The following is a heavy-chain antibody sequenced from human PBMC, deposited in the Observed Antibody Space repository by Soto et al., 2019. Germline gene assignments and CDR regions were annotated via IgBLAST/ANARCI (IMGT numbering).Heavy chain of an antibody. J-gene: IGHJ5*02. CDR1: GFTFRDYD. CDR3: ARKGPRAARPNH. V-gene: IGHV3-11*01. CDR2: ISSSGTVT. D-gene: IGHD6-6*01. Sequence: QVQLVESGGGLVRPGGSLRLSCAASGFTFRDYDMSWIRQAPGKCLEWVSCISSSGTVTYYADSVKGRLIISRDNAKNSLYVEMNSLRVEDTAVCYCARKGPRAARPNHWGQGTLVTVSS.